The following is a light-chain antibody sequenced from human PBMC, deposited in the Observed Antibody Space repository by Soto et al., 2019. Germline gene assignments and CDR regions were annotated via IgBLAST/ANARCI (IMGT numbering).Light chain of an antibody. Sequence: EIVMTQSPATLSVSPGERATLSCRASQSVSNNLAWYQQKPGQAPRLLIYGASTRATGIPDRFSGSGSGTEFTLTIGRLQSDDFALYWCQQYDNWPRTFGQGTKVEIK. J-gene: IGKJ1*01. CDR1: QSVSNN. CDR3: QQYDNWPRT. CDR2: GAS. V-gene: IGKV3-15*01.